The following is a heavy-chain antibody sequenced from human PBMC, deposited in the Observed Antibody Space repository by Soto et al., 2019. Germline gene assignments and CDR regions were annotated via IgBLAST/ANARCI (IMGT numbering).Heavy chain of an antibody. CDR3: ARHSSGSSSDY. V-gene: IGHV4-59*01. J-gene: IGHJ4*02. Sequence: TSETLSLTCTVSGDSLSGYYWSWIRQTPGKGLEWIGYFYSSGSPHHNPSLKSRVTISEDRSKNQFYLKLSSVTAADTAVYYCARHSSGSSSDYWGQGTLVTVSS. CDR2: FYSSGSP. CDR1: GDSLSGYY. D-gene: IGHD6-19*01.